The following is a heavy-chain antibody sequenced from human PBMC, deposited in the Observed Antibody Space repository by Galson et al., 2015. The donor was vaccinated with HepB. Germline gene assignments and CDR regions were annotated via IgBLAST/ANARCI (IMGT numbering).Heavy chain of an antibody. CDR2: IYSGGIT. CDR3: ARPIVGATAPYDY. D-gene: IGHD1-26*01. Sequence: SLRLSCAASGFTVSNNYMSWVRQAPGKGLEWVSVIYSGGITYYADSVKGRFTISRDNSKNTVYLQMNSLRTEDTAVYYCARPIVGATAPYDYWGQGTLVTVSS. V-gene: IGHV3-66*02. J-gene: IGHJ4*02. CDR1: GFTVSNNY.